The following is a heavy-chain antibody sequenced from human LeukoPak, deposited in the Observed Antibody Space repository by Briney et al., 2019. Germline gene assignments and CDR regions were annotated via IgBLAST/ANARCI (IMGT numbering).Heavy chain of an antibody. J-gene: IGHJ4*02. CDR1: GYTFTSYG. V-gene: IGHV1-18*01. CDR2: ISAYNGNT. Sequence: ASVKLSCKASGYTFTSYGNSWVRHPPAQGHERMGWISAYNGNTNYAHKLQGRVTMTTATSTSTAYMELRSLRPDATAMYSCARVVVGNSFDYWGQGTVVAVSS. CDR3: ARVVVGNSFDY. D-gene: IGHD2-21*01.